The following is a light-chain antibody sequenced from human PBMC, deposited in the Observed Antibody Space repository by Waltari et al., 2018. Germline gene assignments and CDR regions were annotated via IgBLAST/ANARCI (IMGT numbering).Light chain of an antibody. CDR2: DVS. Sequence: QSALTQPRSVSGSPGQSVTLSCTGTRSDVGGYNYVSWYQQHPGKAPKLMIYDVSKRPSGVPDRFSGSKSGNTASLTISGLQAEDEADYYCCSYAGSYVFGGGTKLTVL. V-gene: IGLV2-11*01. J-gene: IGLJ2*01. CDR1: RSDVGGYNY. CDR3: CSYAGSYV.